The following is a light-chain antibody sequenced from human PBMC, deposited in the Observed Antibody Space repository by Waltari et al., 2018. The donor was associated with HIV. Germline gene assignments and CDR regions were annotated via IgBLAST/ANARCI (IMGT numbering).Light chain of an antibody. CDR2: SDN. Sequence: QSVLTQPPSASGTPGQRVTISCSGSNSNIGSNSVNWYQHVPGAAPKLLIHSDNQRPSGVPDRFSGSKSGTSASLAISGLQSEDEADYYCATWDDSLNVYVIFGGGTKLTVL. J-gene: IGLJ2*01. V-gene: IGLV1-44*01. CDR1: NSNIGSNS. CDR3: ATWDDSLNVYVI.